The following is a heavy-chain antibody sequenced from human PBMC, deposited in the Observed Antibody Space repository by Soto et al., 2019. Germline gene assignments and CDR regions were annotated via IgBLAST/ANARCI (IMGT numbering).Heavy chain of an antibody. D-gene: IGHD2-2*01. Sequence: SETLSLTCTVSGGSISSYYWSWIRQPPGKGLEWIGYIYYSGSTNYNPSLKSRVTISVDTSKNQFSLKLSSVTAADTAVYYCARDRGVVPATPYYYYGMDVWGQGTTVTV. V-gene: IGHV4-59*01. CDR1: GGSISSYY. CDR3: ARDRGVVPATPYYYYGMDV. CDR2: IYYSGST. J-gene: IGHJ6*02.